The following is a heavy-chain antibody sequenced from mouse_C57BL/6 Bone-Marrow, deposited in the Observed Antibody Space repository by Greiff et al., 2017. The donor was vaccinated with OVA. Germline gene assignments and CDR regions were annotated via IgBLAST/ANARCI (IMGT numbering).Heavy chain of an antibody. J-gene: IGHJ2*01. V-gene: IGHV14-4*01. CDR1: GFNIKDDY. Sequence: VQLQQSGAELVRPGASVKLSCTASGFNIKDDYMHWVKQRPEQGLEWIGWIDPENGDTESASKFQGKATITADTSSNTAYLQLSSLTSEDTAVYYCTTGGGDYWGQGTTLTVSS. CDR2: IDPENGDT. CDR3: TTGGGDY.